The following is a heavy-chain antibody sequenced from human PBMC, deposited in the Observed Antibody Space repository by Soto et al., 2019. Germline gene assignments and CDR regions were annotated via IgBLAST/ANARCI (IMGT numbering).Heavy chain of an antibody. CDR3: ARDRCFYDSAGYYTTLDS. Sequence: SETLSLTCTISGGSFNNDYWTWIRQSPGKGLEWIGYIFHSGITDYNPSVKSRVTISIDKSKNLFSLKLTSVTAADTAVYYCARDRCFYDSAGYYTTLDSWGQGILVTVSS. D-gene: IGHD3-22*01. V-gene: IGHV4-59*01. CDR1: GGSFNNDY. J-gene: IGHJ5*01. CDR2: IFHSGIT.